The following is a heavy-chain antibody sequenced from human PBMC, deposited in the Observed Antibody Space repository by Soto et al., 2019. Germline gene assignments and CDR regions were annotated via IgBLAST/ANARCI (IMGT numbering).Heavy chain of an antibody. D-gene: IGHD3-10*01. J-gene: IGHJ4*02. CDR1: GGSISSGGYY. CDR2: IYYSGST. V-gene: IGHV4-31*03. CDR3: ARVKPYRSASYMAPFDH. Sequence: PSETLSLTCTVSGGSISSGGYYWSWIRQHPGKGLEWIGYIYYSGSTYYNPSLKSRVTISVDTSKNQFSLKLSSVTAADTAVYYCARVKPYRSASYMAPFDHWRQGTLATVHS.